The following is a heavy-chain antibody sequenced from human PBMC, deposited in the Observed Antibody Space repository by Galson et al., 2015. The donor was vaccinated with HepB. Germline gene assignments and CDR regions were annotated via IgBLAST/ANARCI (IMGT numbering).Heavy chain of an antibody. CDR1: GFTFDDYT. Sequence: SLRLSCAASGFTFDDYTMHWVRQAPGKGLEWVSLISWDGGSTYYADSVKGRFTISRDNSKNSLYLQMNSLRTEDTALYYCAKGGRGTGSYYFDYWGQGTLVTVSS. CDR2: ISWDGGST. V-gene: IGHV3-43*01. D-gene: IGHD1-26*01. CDR3: AKGGRGTGSYYFDY. J-gene: IGHJ4*02.